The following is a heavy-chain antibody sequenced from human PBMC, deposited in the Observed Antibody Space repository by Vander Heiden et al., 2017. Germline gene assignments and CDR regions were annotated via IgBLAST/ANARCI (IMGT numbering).Heavy chain of an antibody. CDR2: INHSGST. J-gene: IGHJ2*01. Sequence: QVQLQQWGAGLLKPSETLSLTCAVYGGSFSGYYWNWIRQPPGKGLEWIGEINHSGSTYDNPSLKSRVTISVDTAKNQFSLKMSSVTAADTAVYYFAREPLPGMVDLWGRGALVTVYS. CDR1: GGSFSGYY. D-gene: IGHD2-2*01. CDR3: AREPLPGMVDL. V-gene: IGHV4-34*01.